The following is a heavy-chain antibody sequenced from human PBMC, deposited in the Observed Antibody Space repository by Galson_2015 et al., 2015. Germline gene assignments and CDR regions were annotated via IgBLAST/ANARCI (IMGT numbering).Heavy chain of an antibody. CDR2: IWYDGSNK. J-gene: IGHJ6*02. D-gene: IGHD3-22*01. V-gene: IGHV3-33*01. CDR1: GFTFSSYG. Sequence: SLRLSCAASGFTFSSYGMHWVRQAPGKGLEWVAVIWYDGSNKYYADSVKGRFTISRDNSKNTLYLQMNSLRAEDTAVYYCAREHITMIVVAGPVRGWGYYGMDVWGQGTTVTVSS. CDR3: AREHITMIVVAGPVRGWGYYGMDV.